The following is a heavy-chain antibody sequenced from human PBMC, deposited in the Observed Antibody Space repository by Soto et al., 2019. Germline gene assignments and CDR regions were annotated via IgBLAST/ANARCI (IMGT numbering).Heavy chain of an antibody. CDR1: GGTFSSYA. Sequence: ASVKVSCKASGGTFSSYAISWVRQAPGQGLEWMGGIIPIFGTANYAQKFQGRVTITADKSTSTAYMELSSLRSEDTAVYYCAGYSDYYYGMDVWGQGTTVTVSS. D-gene: IGHD2-15*01. CDR2: IIPIFGTA. J-gene: IGHJ6*02. CDR3: AGYSDYYYGMDV. V-gene: IGHV1-69*06.